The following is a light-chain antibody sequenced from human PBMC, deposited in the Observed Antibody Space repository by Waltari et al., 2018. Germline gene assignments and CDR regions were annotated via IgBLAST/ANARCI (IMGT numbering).Light chain of an antibody. CDR3: QQRKTWPIT. Sequence: EIVLTQLPDTLSLSPAERATISCRASQSVSSFLAWYQQKRGQAPRLLIYDASTRATGIPARFSGSGSGTDFTLTISSLEPEDFAVYYCQQRKTWPITFGQGTRLEIK. V-gene: IGKV3-11*01. CDR1: QSVSSF. J-gene: IGKJ5*01. CDR2: DAS.